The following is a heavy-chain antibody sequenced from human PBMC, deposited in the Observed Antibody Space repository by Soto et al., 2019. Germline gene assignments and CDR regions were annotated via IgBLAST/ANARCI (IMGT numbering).Heavy chain of an antibody. D-gene: IGHD3-10*01. J-gene: IGHJ4*02. V-gene: IGHV1-8*01. Sequence: EASVKVSCKASGYTFTSYDINWVRQATGQGLEWMGWMNPDSGNTAYAQKFQGRVTMTRNTSISTAYMELSSLRSEDTAVYYCATRVRGAYPSLFDYWGQGTLVTVSS. CDR1: GYTFTSYD. CDR2: MNPDSGNT. CDR3: ATRVRGAYPSLFDY.